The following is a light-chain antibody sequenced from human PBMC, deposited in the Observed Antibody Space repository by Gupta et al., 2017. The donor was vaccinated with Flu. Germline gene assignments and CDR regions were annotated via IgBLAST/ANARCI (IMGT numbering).Light chain of an antibody. J-gene: IGKJ4*01. CDR1: LRKADSCKNQNY. CDR2: SAS. V-gene: IGKV4-1*01. CDR3: QQASSTHT. Sequence: VYLGEKAKMNCKASLRKADSCKNQNYFVWYQQKPRQPGTLVIQSASILQSEVTDRFWGRGARRHFTRTISSLQPEDVGIYYSQQASSTHTFGAGTKVEIK.